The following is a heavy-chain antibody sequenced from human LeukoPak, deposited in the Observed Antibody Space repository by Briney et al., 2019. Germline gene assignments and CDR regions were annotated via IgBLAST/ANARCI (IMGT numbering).Heavy chain of an antibody. CDR3: ARGEGNDYVWGSFYYYLDV. D-gene: IGHD3-16*01. CDR2: INDIGHT. V-gene: IGHV4-34*01. J-gene: IGHJ6*03. CDR1: AESFNGYY. Sequence: PSETLSLTCAVNAESFNGYYWAWIRHSPGKGLEWIGEINDIGHTNYSPSLKSRVTISLDTSKKQFSLKLSSVTAADKAVYYCARGEGNDYVWGSFYYYLDVWGKGTTVTVSS.